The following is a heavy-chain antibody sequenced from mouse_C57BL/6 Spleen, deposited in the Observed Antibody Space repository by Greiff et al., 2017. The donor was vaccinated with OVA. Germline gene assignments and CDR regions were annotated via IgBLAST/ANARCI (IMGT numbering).Heavy chain of an antibody. CDR2: IYPRDGST. D-gene: IGHD1-1*01. Sequence: VQLQESGPELVKPGASVKLSCKASGYTFTSYDINWVKQRPGQGLEWIGWIYPRDGSTKYNEKFKGKATLTVDTSSSTAYMELHSLTSEDSAVYFCARGDTTVVEGFAYWGQGTLVTVSA. CDR3: ARGDTTVVEGFAY. J-gene: IGHJ3*01. V-gene: IGHV1-85*01. CDR1: GYTFTSYD.